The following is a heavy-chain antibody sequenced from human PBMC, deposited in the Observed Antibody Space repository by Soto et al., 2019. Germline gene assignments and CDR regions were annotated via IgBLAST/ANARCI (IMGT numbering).Heavy chain of an antibody. CDR2: ISAHNCNT. Sequence: QVHLVQSGAEVKKPGASVKVSCKGSGYAFTTYGITWVRQAPGQGLEWMGWISAHNCNTNYAQKLQGRVTATRDTSTSTVYRELRGVRSDDTAVYYCARGRYGDYGGQGALVAVSS. V-gene: IGHV1-18*01. CDR1: GYAFTTYG. J-gene: IGHJ4*02. CDR3: ARGRYGDY. D-gene: IGHD1-1*01.